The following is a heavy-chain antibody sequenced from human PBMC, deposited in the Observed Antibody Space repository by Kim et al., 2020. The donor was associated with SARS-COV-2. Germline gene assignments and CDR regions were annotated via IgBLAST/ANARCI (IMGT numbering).Heavy chain of an antibody. CDR3: ARVNGHARRSVLVRPYYYYYGMDV. J-gene: IGHJ6*02. V-gene: IGHV4-34*01. CDR2: INHSGST. Sequence: SETLSLTCAVYGGSFSGYYWSWIRQPPGKGLEWIGEINHSGSTNYNPSLKSRVTISVDTSKNQFSLKLSSVTAADTAVYYCARVNGHARRSVLVRPYYYYYGMDVWGQGTPVTVSS. D-gene: IGHD6-13*01. CDR1: GGSFSGYY.